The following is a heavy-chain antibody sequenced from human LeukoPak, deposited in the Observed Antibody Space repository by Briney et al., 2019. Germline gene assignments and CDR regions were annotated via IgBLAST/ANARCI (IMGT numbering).Heavy chain of an antibody. CDR1: GCTFITYW. V-gene: IGHV3-74*01. Sequence: PGGSLRLSCAASGCTFITYWMHWVRQAPGKGLVWVSSINSDGSTTTYADSVKGRFTISRDNAKNMVYLQMHSLRAEDTAVYYCARAFGSGSQVINYFDFWGQGTLVTVSS. CDR3: ARAFGSGSQVINYFDF. CDR2: INSDGSTT. J-gene: IGHJ4*02. D-gene: IGHD3-10*01.